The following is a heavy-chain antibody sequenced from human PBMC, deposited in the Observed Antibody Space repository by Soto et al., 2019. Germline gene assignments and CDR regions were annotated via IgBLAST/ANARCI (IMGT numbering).Heavy chain of an antibody. Sequence: QVQLQESGPGLVKPSETLSLTCTVSGGSISGYYWSWIRQPPGKGLEWIGYIYYSGTTNYDPSLKRRVTMSVDTSKNQFSLKLCSVTAADTAVYYCARFTAGAYLSFYYYIGVWGKGTMVTVSS. CDR1: GGSISGYY. D-gene: IGHD2-8*02. J-gene: IGHJ6*03. CDR2: IYYSGTT. CDR3: ARFTAGAYLSFYYYIGV. V-gene: IGHV4-59*01.